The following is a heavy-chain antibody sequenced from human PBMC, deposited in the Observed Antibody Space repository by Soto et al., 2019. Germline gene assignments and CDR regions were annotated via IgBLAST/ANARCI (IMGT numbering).Heavy chain of an antibody. V-gene: IGHV4-4*09. CDR3: TRTGGSGGY. D-gene: IGHD1-26*01. CDR2: IYNSGRT. J-gene: IGHJ4*02. Sequence: QVQLQESGPGLVGPSETLSLTCTVAGGSMNSHYWSWIRQPPGKGLEWIGCIYNSGRTNYNPSLKSRVTISVDTTKNQFSLKLSSVTAADTAVYYCTRTGGSGGYWGQGTLVTVS. CDR1: GGSMNSHY.